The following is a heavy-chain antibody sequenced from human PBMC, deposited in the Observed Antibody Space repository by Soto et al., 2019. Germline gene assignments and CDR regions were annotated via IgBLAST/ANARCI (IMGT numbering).Heavy chain of an antibody. D-gene: IGHD3-22*01. J-gene: IGHJ6*02. V-gene: IGHV6-1*01. CDR3: ARGADYYDSSGYYWAPGMDV. Sequence: SQTLSLTCAISGDSVSSNSAAWNWIRQSPSRGLEWLGRTYYRSKWYNDYAVSVKRRITINPDTSKNQYSLQLNSVTPEDTAVYYCARGADYYDSSGYYWAPGMDVWGQGTTVTVSS. CDR2: TYYRSKWYN. CDR1: GDSVSSNSAA.